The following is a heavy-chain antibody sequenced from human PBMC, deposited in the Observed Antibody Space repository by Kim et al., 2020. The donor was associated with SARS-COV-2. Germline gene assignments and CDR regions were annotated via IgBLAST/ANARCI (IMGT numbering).Heavy chain of an antibody. V-gene: IGHV3-23*01. CDR1: GFTFSSYA. CDR3: AKGEQASLWFGELLVVDY. D-gene: IGHD3-10*01. CDR2: ISGSGGST. J-gene: IGHJ4*02. Sequence: GGSLRLSCAASGFTFSSYAMSWVRQAPGKGLEWVSAISGSGGSTYYADSVKGRFTISRDNSKNTLYLQMNSLRAEDTAVYYCAKGEQASLWFGELLVVDYCGQGTLVTVSS.